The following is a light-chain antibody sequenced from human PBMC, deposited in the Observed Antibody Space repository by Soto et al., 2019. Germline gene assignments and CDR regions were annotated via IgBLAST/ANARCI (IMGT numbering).Light chain of an antibody. J-gene: IGLJ2*01. CDR3: AAWDDSLNGVV. CDR2: YND. CDR1: SSNIGNNA. V-gene: IGLV1-36*01. Sequence: QSALTQPPSVSEAPRQRVTISCSGSSSNIGNNAVNWYQQLPGEAPKLLIYYNDLLPSGVSDRFSGSKSGTSASLAISGLQSEDEADYYCAAWDDSLNGVVFGGGTKLTVL.